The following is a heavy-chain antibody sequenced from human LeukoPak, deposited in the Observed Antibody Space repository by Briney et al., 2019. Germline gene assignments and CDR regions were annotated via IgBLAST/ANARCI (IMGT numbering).Heavy chain of an antibody. J-gene: IGHJ4*02. CDR3: ARDPFGSSGWYDY. CDR1: GGTFSSYA. V-gene: IGHV1-69*13. CDR2: IIPIFGTA. D-gene: IGHD6-19*01. Sequence: SVKVSCKASGGTFSSYAISWVRQAPGRGLEWMGGIIPIFGTANYAQKFQGRVTITADESTSTAYMELSSLRSEDTAVYYCARDPFGSSGWYDYWGQGTLVTVSS.